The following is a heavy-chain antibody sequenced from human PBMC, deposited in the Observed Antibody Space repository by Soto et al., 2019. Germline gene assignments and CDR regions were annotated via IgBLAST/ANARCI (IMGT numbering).Heavy chain of an antibody. CDR3: ARDHITNSYLYY. Sequence: RGSLRLSCAASGFTFNNYDMHWVRQAPGKGLEWVAVIWYYVTDKYYADSVKGRFTISRDNSKNTLYLQMNSLRAEDTAVYYCARDHITNSYLYYWGKGALVHASS. CDR2: IWYYVTDK. D-gene: IGHD1-1*01. J-gene: IGHJ4*02. CDR1: GFTFNNYD. V-gene: IGHV3-33*01.